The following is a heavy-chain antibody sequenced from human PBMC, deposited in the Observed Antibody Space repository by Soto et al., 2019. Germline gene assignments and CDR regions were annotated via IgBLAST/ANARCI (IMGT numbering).Heavy chain of an antibody. J-gene: IGHJ4*02. V-gene: IGHV3-11*01. Sequence: GGSLRLSCVASGFTLGDSYMGWIRQAPGKGLEWISSISHNAITMDYADSVKGRFIISRDNGQNSLFLQMNSLRVDDTAVYYCAKFGMATTKRSPPYYIDYWGQGALVTVSS. CDR2: ISHNAITM. CDR3: AKFGMATTKRSPPYYIDY. CDR1: GFTLGDSY. D-gene: IGHD1-1*01.